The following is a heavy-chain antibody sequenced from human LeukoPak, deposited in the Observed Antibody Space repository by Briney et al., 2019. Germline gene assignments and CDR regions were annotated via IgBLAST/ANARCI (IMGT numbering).Heavy chain of an antibody. CDR2: INPNDGST. Sequence: ASVKVSCKASGYTFTAYHMHWVRQAPGHGLEWMGIINPNDGSTNYAQRFQGRVTMTRDRSTSTVYMELSSLRSEDTAVYYYARGTQIDSSVYYAGHFDYWGQGTPVTVSS. CDR3: ARGTQIDSSVYYAGHFDY. J-gene: IGHJ4*02. CDR1: GYTFTAYH. D-gene: IGHD3-22*01. V-gene: IGHV1-46*01.